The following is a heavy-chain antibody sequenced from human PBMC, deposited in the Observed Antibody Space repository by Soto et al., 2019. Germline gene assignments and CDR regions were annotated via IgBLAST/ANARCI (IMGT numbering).Heavy chain of an antibody. CDR2: IYHSGST. V-gene: IGHV4-4*02. D-gene: IGHD6-19*01. Sequence: SETLSLTCAVSSGSISSSNWWSWVRQPPGKGLEWIGEIYHSGSTNYNPSLKSRVTISVDKSKNQFCLKLSSVTAADTAVYYCAREDAIAVAGSRYNWFDPWGQGTLVTVSS. CDR1: SGSISSSNW. J-gene: IGHJ5*02. CDR3: AREDAIAVAGSRYNWFDP.